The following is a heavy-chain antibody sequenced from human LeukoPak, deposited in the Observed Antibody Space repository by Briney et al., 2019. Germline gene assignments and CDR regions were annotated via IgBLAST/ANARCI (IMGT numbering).Heavy chain of an antibody. V-gene: IGHV1-2*02. J-gene: IGHJ4*02. Sequence: ASVKVSCKASGYTFISYSMNWVRQAPGQGLEWMGWINPNSGGTNYAQKFQGRVTMTRDTSISTAYMELSRLRSDDTAVYYCAKEPRYCSSTSCPYDYWGQGTLVTVSS. CDR2: INPNSGGT. CDR3: AKEPRYCSSTSCPYDY. CDR1: GYTFISYS. D-gene: IGHD2-2*01.